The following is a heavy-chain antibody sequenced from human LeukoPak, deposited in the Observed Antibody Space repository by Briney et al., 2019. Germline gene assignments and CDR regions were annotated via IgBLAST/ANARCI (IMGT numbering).Heavy chain of an antibody. CDR3: ARGRPYSGGYHLDY. J-gene: IGHJ4*02. CDR1: GGSISSGDYY. CDR2: IYYSGST. V-gene: IGHV4-39*02. Sequence: PSETLSLTCTVSGGSISSGDYYWSWIRQPPGKGLEWIGNIYYSGSTYYNPSLKSRVTMSVDTSKNQFFLKLNSVTAADTVVYYCARGRPYSGGYHLDYWGQGTLVTVSA. D-gene: IGHD1-26*01.